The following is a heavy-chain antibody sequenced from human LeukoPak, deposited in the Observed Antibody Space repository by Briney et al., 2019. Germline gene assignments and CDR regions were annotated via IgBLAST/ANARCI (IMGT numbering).Heavy chain of an antibody. V-gene: IGHV3-23*01. CDR1: GFTFSSYA. D-gene: IGHD3-22*01. CDR3: AKGHYYDSSGYLDY. CDR2: ISGSGGST. Sequence: GGSLRLSCAASGFTFSSYAMSWVRQAPGKGREWVSPISGSGGSTYYADSVKGRFTISRDNSKNTLYLQMNSLRAEDTAVYYCAKGHYYDSSGYLDYWGQGTLVTVSS. J-gene: IGHJ4*02.